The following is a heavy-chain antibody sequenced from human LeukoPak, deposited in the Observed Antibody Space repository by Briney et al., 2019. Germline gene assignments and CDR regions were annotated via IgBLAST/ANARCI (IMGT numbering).Heavy chain of an antibody. CDR3: ARWAVPGIFGVAAKGSFDY. V-gene: IGHV1-2*02. CDR2: INPNSGGT. Sequence: ASVKVSCKASGYTLTGYYMHWVRQAPGQGLEWMGWINPNSGGTNYAQKFQGRVTMTRDTSISTAYMELSRLRSDDTAVYYCARWAVPGIFGVAAKGSFDYWGQGTLVTVSS. CDR1: GYTLTGYY. J-gene: IGHJ4*02. D-gene: IGHD3-3*01.